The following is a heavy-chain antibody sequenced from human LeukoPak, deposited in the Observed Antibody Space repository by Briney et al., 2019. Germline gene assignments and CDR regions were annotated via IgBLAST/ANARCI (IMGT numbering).Heavy chain of an antibody. CDR2: ITNNGTYI. V-gene: IGHV3-21*01. CDR3: ARDKQLVLGPFDF. Sequence: GGSLRLSCAASGFTFSNFGMNWVRQAPGKGLEWVSSITNNGTYIYYADSVKGRFIISRDNARNSLFLQMNSLRAEDTAVYYCARDKQLVLGPFDFWGQGTLVTVSS. J-gene: IGHJ4*02. CDR1: GFTFSNFG. D-gene: IGHD6-6*01.